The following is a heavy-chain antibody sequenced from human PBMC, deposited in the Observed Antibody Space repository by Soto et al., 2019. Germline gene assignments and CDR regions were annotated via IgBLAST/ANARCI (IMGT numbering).Heavy chain of an antibody. Sequence: GSLRLSCAASVFIFSKYGMHWVRQAPGKGLEWVAVISYDGSNKYYAESVKGRFIISRDKSENTLYLQMNSLRAEDTALYYCAKDLGSGKPYYYYAMDVWGQGTTVTVSS. D-gene: IGHD3-10*01. CDR3: AKDLGSGKPYYYYAMDV. CDR2: ISYDGSNK. CDR1: VFIFSKYG. V-gene: IGHV3-30*18. J-gene: IGHJ6*02.